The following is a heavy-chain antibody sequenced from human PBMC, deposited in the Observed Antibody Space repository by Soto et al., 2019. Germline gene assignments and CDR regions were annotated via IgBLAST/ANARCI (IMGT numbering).Heavy chain of an antibody. CDR3: VRTARQGAVAPHWFDR. D-gene: IGHD2-21*02. V-gene: IGHV4-31*03. CDR1: GGSISSGGYY. CDR2: IYYSGST. Sequence: SETLSLTCTVSGGSISSGGYYWSWIRQHPGKGLEWIGYIYYSGSTYYNPSLKSRVTISVDTSKNQFSLKLTSVTAAETAVYYCVRTARQGAVAPHWFDRWGQGTQVTVSS. J-gene: IGHJ5*02.